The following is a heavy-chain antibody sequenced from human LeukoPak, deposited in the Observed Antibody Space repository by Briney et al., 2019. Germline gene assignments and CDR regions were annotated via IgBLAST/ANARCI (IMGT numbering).Heavy chain of an antibody. CDR2: INPNSGGT. J-gene: IGHJ4*02. Sequence: ASVKVSCKASRYTFTDYYMHWVRQAPGQGLEWMGWINPNSGGTNYAQKFQGRVTMTRDTSISTAYMELSRLRSDDTAVYYCARDRITMVRGVTSTSDYWGQGTLVTVSS. CDR1: RYTFTDYY. V-gene: IGHV1-2*02. CDR3: ARDRITMVRGVTSTSDY. D-gene: IGHD3-10*01.